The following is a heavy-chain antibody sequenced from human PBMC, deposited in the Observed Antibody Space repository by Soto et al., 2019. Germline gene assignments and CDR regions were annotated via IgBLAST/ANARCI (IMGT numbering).Heavy chain of an antibody. D-gene: IGHD3-10*01. Sequence: GGSLRLSCTASGFTVSSNYMSWVRQAPGKGLEWLSIITSGGTAFYADSVKGRFTISRDNSRNTLYLQINSLSVEDTAVYHCASGVARGISNYWGHGTLVTVSS. V-gene: IGHV3-53*01. CDR2: ITSGGTA. J-gene: IGHJ4*01. CDR3: ASGVARGISNY. CDR1: GFTVSSNY.